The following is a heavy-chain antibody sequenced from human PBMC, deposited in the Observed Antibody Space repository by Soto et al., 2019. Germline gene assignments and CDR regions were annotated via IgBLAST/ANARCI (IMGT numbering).Heavy chain of an antibody. V-gene: IGHV1-58*01. CDR1: GFTFTSSA. Sequence: SVKVSCKASGFTFTSSAVQWVRQARGQRLEWIGWIVVGSGNTNYAQKFQERVTITRDMSTSTAYMELSSLRSEDTAVYYCATGRYMAVAGVFFHQQFDPWGQGTLVTVSS. D-gene: IGHD6-19*01. J-gene: IGHJ5*02. CDR2: IVVGSGNT. CDR3: ATGRYMAVAGVFFHQQFDP.